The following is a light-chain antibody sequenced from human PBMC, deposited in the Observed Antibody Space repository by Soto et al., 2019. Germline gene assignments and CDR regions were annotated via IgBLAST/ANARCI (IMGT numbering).Light chain of an antibody. Sequence: EIVLTQSPGTLSLSPGERANLSCRASQSVSNSQLAWYQQKPGQAPRLLIYGASNRATGIPDRFSGSGSGTDFTLTISRLEPEDFEVYYCQQYGSSPYTFGQGTKLEIK. CDR3: QQYGSSPYT. CDR1: QSVSNSQ. CDR2: GAS. V-gene: IGKV3-20*01. J-gene: IGKJ2*01.